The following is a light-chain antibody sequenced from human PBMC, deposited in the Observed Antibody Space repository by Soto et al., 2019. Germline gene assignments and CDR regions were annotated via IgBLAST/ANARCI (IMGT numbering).Light chain of an antibody. CDR3: LLSYRGVGV. CDR2: DTN. J-gene: IGLJ2*01. Sequence: QAVVTQEPSLTVSPGGTVTLTCGSNTGAVTTGHYRYWFQQKPGQAPRTLIYDTNNKHSWTPARFSGSLLGGKAALTLSGAQPEDEADYYCLLSYRGVGVFGGGTKLTVL. CDR1: TGAVTTGHY. V-gene: IGLV7-46*01.